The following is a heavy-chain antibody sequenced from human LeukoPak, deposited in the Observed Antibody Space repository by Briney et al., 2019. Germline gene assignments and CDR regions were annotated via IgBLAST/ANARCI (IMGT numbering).Heavy chain of an antibody. CDR2: ISTYNGNT. CDR3: ARDCDRSGYYCY. D-gene: IGHD3-22*01. CDR1: VYTFRDFG. V-gene: IGHV1-18*01. Sequence: ASVKVSFKASVYTFRDFGICWVRQAPGQGLEWMGWISTYNGNTNYAQKLQGRVAINTDTSTSTAYMELRSLRSDDTAVYYCARDCDRSGYYCYWGRGTLVTVSS. J-gene: IGHJ4*02.